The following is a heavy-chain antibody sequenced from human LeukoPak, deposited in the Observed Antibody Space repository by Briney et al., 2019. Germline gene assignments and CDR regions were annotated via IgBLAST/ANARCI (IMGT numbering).Heavy chain of an antibody. V-gene: IGHV3-9*01. CDR3: ARVGSHSGSLSLIKRNYYYYYYMDV. D-gene: IGHD3-10*01. CDR2: ISWNSGSI. Sequence: GGSLRLSCAASGFTFDDCAMHWVRQAPGKGLEWVPGISWNSGSIGYVDSVKGRFTISRDNAKNSLYLQMNSLRAEDTAVYYCARVGSHSGSLSLIKRNYYYYYYMDVWGKGTTVTISS. CDR1: GFTFDDCA. J-gene: IGHJ6*03.